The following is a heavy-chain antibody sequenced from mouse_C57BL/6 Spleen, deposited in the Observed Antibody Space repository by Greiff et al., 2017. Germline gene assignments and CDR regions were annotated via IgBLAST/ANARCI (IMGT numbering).Heavy chain of an antibody. CDR1: GFTFSDYG. CDR3: ARQDGNGYFDV. CDR2: ISSGSSTI. V-gene: IGHV5-17*01. Sequence: EVKLMESGGGLVKPGGSLKLSCAASGFTFSDYGMHWVRQAPEKGLEWVAYISSGSSTIYYADTVKGRFTIARDNAKNTLFLQMTSLRSEDTAMFYGARQDGNGYFDVWGTGTTVTVSS. J-gene: IGHJ1*03. D-gene: IGHD1-1*01.